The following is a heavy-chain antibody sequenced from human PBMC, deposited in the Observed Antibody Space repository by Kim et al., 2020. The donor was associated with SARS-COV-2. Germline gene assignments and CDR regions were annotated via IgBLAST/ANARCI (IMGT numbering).Heavy chain of an antibody. D-gene: IGHD2-2*01. V-gene: IGHV3-11*06. CDR3: ASEGVVVVPAAMPY. Sequence: KRRFTISRDNAKNSLYLQMNSLRAEDTAVYYCASEGVVVVPAAMPYWGQGTLVTVSS. J-gene: IGHJ4*02.